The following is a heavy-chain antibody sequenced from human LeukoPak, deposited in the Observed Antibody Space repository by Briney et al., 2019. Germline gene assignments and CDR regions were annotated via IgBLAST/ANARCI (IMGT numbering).Heavy chain of an antibody. CDR3: ARGIASHAFDI. J-gene: IGHJ3*02. V-gene: IGHV3-9*01. Sequence: GGSLRLSCAASGFTFDDYAMHWVRQAPGKGLEWVSGISWNSGSIGYADSVKGRFTISRDNAKNSLYLQMNSLRAEDTAVYYCARGIASHAFDIWGQGTMVTVSS. CDR2: ISWNSGSI. CDR1: GFTFDDYA.